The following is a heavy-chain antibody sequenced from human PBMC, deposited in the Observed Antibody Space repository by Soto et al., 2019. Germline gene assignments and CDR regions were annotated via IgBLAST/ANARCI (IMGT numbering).Heavy chain of an antibody. V-gene: IGHV1-18*01. CDR1: AYSFRSYG. CDR3: ASVSINYAGTLGALSY. J-gene: IGHJ4*02. D-gene: IGHD6-13*01. Sequence: QVQLVQSGAEVMKPGASVKVSCKASAYSFRSYGITWVRQAPGQGLEWMGWISGYNGKTNYAQKLQGRVTMTTDTSTSTAYMELRSLRSDDTAVYYCASVSINYAGTLGALSYWCQGTLVTVSS. CDR2: ISGYNGKT.